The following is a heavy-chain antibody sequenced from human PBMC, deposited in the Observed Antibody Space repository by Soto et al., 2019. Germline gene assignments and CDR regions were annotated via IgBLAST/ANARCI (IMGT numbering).Heavy chain of an antibody. CDR1: GFTFSSYA. D-gene: IGHD3-3*01. V-gene: IGHV3-30-3*01. CDR2: ISYDGNNK. CDR3: ARDKRDLRFLEWSYYFDF. J-gene: IGHJ4*02. Sequence: GGSLRLSCAASGFTFSSYAMHWVRQAPGKGLEWVAVISYDGNNKYYADSVKGRFTISRDNSKNTLYLQMNSLRAEDTAVYYCARDKRDLRFLEWSYYFDFWGQGT.